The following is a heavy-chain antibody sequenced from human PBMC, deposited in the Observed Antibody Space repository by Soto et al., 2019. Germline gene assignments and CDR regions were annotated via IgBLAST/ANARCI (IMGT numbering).Heavy chain of an antibody. J-gene: IGHJ6*03. Sequence: GESLKISCKGSGYSFTSYWIGWVRQMPGKGLEWMGIIYPGDSDTRYSPSFQGQVTISADKSTSTAYLQGSSLKASDTAIYYCARHARCSGTSCYNHYYHYMDVWGKGTTVTVSS. CDR1: GYSFTSYW. V-gene: IGHV5-51*01. CDR3: ARHARCSGTSCYNHYYHYMDV. CDR2: IYPGDSDT. D-gene: IGHD2-2*02.